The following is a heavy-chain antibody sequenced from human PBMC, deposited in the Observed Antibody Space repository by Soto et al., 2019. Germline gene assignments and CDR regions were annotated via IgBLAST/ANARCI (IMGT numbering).Heavy chain of an antibody. V-gene: IGHV6-1*01. Sequence: PSQTLSLTCAISGDSVSSNSVAWNWIRQSPSRGLEWLGRTYYRSKWYNDYAVSVKSRITINPDTSKNQFSLQLNPVTPEDTAMYYCARADPRGGWFDPWGQGTLVPVSS. CDR1: GDSVSSNSVA. J-gene: IGHJ5*02. CDR2: TYYRSKWYN. CDR3: ARADPRGGWFDP.